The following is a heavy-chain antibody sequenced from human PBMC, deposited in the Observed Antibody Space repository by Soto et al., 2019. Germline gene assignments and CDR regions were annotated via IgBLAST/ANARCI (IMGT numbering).Heavy chain of an antibody. D-gene: IGHD2-8*01. CDR1: GGCCSGYY. V-gene: IGHV4-34*01. J-gene: IGHJ6*02. CDR3: ARAEVPQWFTKGYYGMDV. Sequence: SGTVSGTCAVYGGCCSGYYWSWIRQPPGKGLEWIGEINHSGSTNYNPSLKSRVTISVDTSKNQLSLRLSSVTAADTAVYYCARAEVPQWFTKGYYGMDVWGQGTTVTVSS. CDR2: INHSGST.